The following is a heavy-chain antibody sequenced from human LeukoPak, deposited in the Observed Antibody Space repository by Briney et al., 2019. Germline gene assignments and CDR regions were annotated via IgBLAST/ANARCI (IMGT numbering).Heavy chain of an antibody. V-gene: IGHV4-39*07. CDR1: GGSISSSSYY. CDR3: ARERYYYGSGSYTYYYYGMDV. J-gene: IGHJ6*02. D-gene: IGHD3-10*01. CDR2: IYYSGST. Sequence: PSETLSLTCTVSGGSISSSSYYWGWIRQPPGKGLEWIVSIYYSGSTYYNPSLKSRVTISVDTSKNQFSLKLSSVTAADTAVYYCARERYYYGSGSYTYYYYGMDVWGQGTTVTVSS.